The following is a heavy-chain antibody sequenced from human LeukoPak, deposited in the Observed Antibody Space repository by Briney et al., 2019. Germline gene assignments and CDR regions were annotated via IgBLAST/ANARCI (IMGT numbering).Heavy chain of an antibody. Sequence: SETLSLTCTVSGGSISSSSYYWGWIRQPPGKGLEWIGSIYYSGSTYYNPSLKSRVTISVDTSKNQFSLKLSSVTAADTAVYYCARHRQHEAYSGSYLNWFDPWGQGTLVTVSS. D-gene: IGHD1-26*01. CDR1: GGSISSSSYY. CDR2: IYYSGST. V-gene: IGHV4-39*01. CDR3: ARHRQHEAYSGSYLNWFDP. J-gene: IGHJ5*02.